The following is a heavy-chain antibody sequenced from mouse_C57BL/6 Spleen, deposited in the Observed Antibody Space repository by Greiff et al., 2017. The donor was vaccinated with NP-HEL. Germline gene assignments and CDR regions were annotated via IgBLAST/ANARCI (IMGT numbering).Heavy chain of an antibody. V-gene: IGHV1-52*01. Sequence: VQLQQPGAELVRPGSSVKLSCKASGYTFTSYWMHWVKQRPIQGLEWIGNIDPSDSETHYNQKFKDKATLTVDKSSSTAYMQLSSLTSEDSAVYYCARTRDYDVEGFDYWGQGTTLTVSS. J-gene: IGHJ2*01. CDR2: IDPSDSET. D-gene: IGHD2-4*01. CDR3: ARTRDYDVEGFDY. CDR1: GYTFTSYW.